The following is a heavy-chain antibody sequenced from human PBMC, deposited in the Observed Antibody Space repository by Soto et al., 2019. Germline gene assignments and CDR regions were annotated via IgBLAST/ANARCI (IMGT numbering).Heavy chain of an antibody. CDR1: NFSVLTSIYY. CDR3: ARNWNLAMVPAAYFDS. J-gene: IGHJ4*02. CDR2: VYYTGTT. V-gene: IGHV4-39*01. Sequence: SETLSLTCTVSNFSVLTSIYYWAWIRQPPGKGLEWVGTVYYTGTTYYNPSLQSRVTISIDTSKNQFSLNLNSVTAADTAVYYCARNWNLAMVPAAYFDSWGQGTLVTVSS. D-gene: IGHD2-2*01.